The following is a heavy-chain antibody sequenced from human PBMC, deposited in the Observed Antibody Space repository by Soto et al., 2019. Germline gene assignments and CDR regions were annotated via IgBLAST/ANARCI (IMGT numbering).Heavy chain of an antibody. V-gene: IGHV3-11*01. D-gene: IGHD6-13*01. CDR1: GFTFSDYY. J-gene: IGHJ6*03. CDR2: ISSSGSTI. Sequence: GESLRLSCAASGFTFSDYYMSWIRQAPGKGLEWVSYISSSGSTIYYADSVKGRFTISRDNAKNSLYLQMNSLRAEDTAVYYCARATAGTLHYYYYMDVWGKGTTVTVSS. CDR3: ARATAGTLHYYYYMDV.